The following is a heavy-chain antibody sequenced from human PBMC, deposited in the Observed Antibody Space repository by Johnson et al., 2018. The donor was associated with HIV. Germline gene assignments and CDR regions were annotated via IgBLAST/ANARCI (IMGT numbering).Heavy chain of an antibody. J-gene: IGHJ3*02. CDR1: GFTFSSYA. Sequence: VQLVESGGGVVQPGGSLRLSCAASGFTFSSYAMNWVRQPPGEGLEWVSTVGGSTSSPSYADSVKGRSTISRDNSKDTLYLQMNSLRAEDMAVYYCARDSELTGYSSSWDAFDIWGQGTMVTVSS. CDR3: ARDSELTGYSSSWDAFDI. D-gene: IGHD6-13*01. CDR2: VGGSTSSP. V-gene: IGHV3-23*04.